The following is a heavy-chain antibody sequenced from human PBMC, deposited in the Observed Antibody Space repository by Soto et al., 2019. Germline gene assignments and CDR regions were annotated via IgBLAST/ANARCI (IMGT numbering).Heavy chain of an antibody. CDR2: ISSTGRTI. J-gene: IGHJ4*02. Sequence: GGSLRLSCGASGFTFSNYYMSWIRQAPGKGLAWVSYISSTGRTIYYEDSVKGRFTVSRDNAQNSLSLKLNSLRGEDTSVYYCARSYSSGWEFDYWGQGTQVTVSS. CDR3: ARSYSSGWEFDY. D-gene: IGHD6-19*01. V-gene: IGHV3-11*01. CDR1: GFTFSNYY.